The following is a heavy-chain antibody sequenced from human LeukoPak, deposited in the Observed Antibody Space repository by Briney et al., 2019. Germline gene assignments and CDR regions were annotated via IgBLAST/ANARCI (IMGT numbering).Heavy chain of an antibody. Sequence: GGSLRLSCAASRFTFNSFVMSWVRQAPGKGLEWVSSISASGGSTFYADSVKGRFTISRDNAKNTLYLQMNSLRAEDTAVYYCARESGIAAALDLWGQGTLVTVSS. V-gene: IGHV3-23*01. CDR2: ISASGGST. CDR1: RFTFNSFV. D-gene: IGHD6-13*01. CDR3: ARESGIAAALDL. J-gene: IGHJ5*02.